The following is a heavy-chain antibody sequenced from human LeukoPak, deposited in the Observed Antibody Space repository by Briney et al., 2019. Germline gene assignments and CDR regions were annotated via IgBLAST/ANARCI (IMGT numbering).Heavy chain of an antibody. V-gene: IGHV3-30*02. CDR3: AKDLPYAYYMDV. CDR2: VRYDGSNR. J-gene: IGHJ6*03. Sequence: PGGSLRLSCAASGFTFSSYGMHWVRQAPGKGLEWVAFVRYDGSNRYYADSVKGRFTISRDNSKNTPYLQMNSLRAEDTAVYYCAKDLPYAYYMDVWGKGTTVTVSS. CDR1: GFTFSSYG. D-gene: IGHD4-17*01.